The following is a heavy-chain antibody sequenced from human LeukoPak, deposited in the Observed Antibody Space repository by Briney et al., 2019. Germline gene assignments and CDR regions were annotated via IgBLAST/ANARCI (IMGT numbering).Heavy chain of an antibody. Sequence: PGGSLRLSCAASGFTFSNYFMNWVRQAPGRGLELVSSTNTTSTYKYYADSVKGRFTISRDNAKNSLYLQMNGMRAEDTAVYYCARDESPRYYDNSDYYPDAFDIWGRGTMVTVSS. CDR2: TNTTSTYK. CDR1: GFTFSNYF. D-gene: IGHD3-22*01. V-gene: IGHV3-21*01. J-gene: IGHJ3*02. CDR3: ARDESPRYYDNSDYYPDAFDI.